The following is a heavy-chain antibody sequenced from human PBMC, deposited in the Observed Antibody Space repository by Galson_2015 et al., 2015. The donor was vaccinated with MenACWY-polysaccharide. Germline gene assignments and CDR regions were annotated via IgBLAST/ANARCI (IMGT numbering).Heavy chain of an antibody. J-gene: IGHJ4*02. CDR3: ATDSSRPLVGAPVSRFEH. D-gene: IGHD1-26*01. CDR1: GFIFSNYG. Sequence: SLRLSCAASGFIFSNYGMHWVRQAPGKGLEWVSFVPDDGSNEYYADSVRGRFIFSRDNSKNTVSLEMNSLRPEDTAVYYCATDSSRPLVGAPVSRFEHWGQGTLVTVSS. V-gene: IGHV3-30*02. CDR2: VPDDGSNE.